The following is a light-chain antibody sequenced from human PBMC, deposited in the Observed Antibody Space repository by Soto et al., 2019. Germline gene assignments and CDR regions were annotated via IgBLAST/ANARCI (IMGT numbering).Light chain of an antibody. CDR1: QVMSSW. CDR2: AAS. Sequence: IHLTQSPSSVSSALGEIVTITCRASQVMSSWLAWYQQKPGKAPKLLIFAASTLQSGVPSRFSGSGSRTDFTLTITSLQPQDIVPYYCHLTANLPSTLG. CDR3: HLTANLPST. J-gene: IGKJ1*01. V-gene: IGKV1D-12*01.